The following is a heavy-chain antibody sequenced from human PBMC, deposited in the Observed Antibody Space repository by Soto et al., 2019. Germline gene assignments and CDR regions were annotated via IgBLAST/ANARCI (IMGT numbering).Heavy chain of an antibody. V-gene: IGHV4-30-4*01. CDR2: IYHSGST. CDR1: GGSIRSGDYY. Sequence: PSETLSLTCTVSGGSIRSGDYYWGWVRQPPGKGLEWIGYIYHSGSTYYNPSLKSRVTILVDTSKNQFSLRLSSVTAADTAVYFCARVEWRNSNFDHWGQGTLVTVSS. J-gene: IGHJ4*02. D-gene: IGHD3-3*01. CDR3: ARVEWRNSNFDH.